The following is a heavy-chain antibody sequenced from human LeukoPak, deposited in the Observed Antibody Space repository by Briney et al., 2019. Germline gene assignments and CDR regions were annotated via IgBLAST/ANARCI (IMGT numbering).Heavy chain of an antibody. CDR1: GFTSSNAW. CDR2: IKSKTDGGTR. Sequence: GGSLRLSCSVSGFTSSNAWMSWVRQAPGKGLEWVGRIKSKTDGGTRDYAAPVKGRFTISRDDSKNTLYLQMNSLKTEDTAVYYCTTFDYAAFLIWGQGTMVTVSS. V-gene: IGHV3-15*01. J-gene: IGHJ3*02. CDR3: TTFDYAAFLI. D-gene: IGHD4/OR15-4a*01.